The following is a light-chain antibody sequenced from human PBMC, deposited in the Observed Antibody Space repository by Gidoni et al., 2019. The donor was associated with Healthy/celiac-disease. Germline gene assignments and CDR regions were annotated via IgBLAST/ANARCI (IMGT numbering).Light chain of an antibody. J-gene: IGKJ5*01. Sequence: AIRMTQSPSSLSASTGDRVTITCRASQGISSYLAWYQQKPGKAPKLLIYAASTLQSGVPSRFSGSGSGTDFTLTISCLQSEDFATYYCQRYYSYLSFGQGTRLEIK. CDR3: QRYYSYLS. CDR2: AAS. V-gene: IGKV1-8*01. CDR1: QGISSY.